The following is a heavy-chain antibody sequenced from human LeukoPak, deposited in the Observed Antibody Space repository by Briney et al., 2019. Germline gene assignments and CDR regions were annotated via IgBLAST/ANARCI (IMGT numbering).Heavy chain of an antibody. J-gene: IGHJ6*03. Sequence: SETLSLTCAVYGGSFSGYYWSWIRQPPGKGLEWIGEINHSGGTNYNPSLKSRVTISVDTSKNQFSLKLSSVTAADTAVYYCARRITMVRGVIRNYYYYYMDVWGKGTTVTVSS. CDR2: INHSGGT. CDR3: ARRITMVRGVIRNYYYYYMDV. V-gene: IGHV4-34*01. D-gene: IGHD3-10*01. CDR1: GGSFSGYY.